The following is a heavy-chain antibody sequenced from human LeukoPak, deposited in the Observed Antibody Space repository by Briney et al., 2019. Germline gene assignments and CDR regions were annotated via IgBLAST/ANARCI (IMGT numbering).Heavy chain of an antibody. CDR3: ASAGSWYPGGFDY. D-gene: IGHD1-1*01. CDR2: INPNSGGT. J-gene: IGHJ4*02. V-gene: IGHV1-2*02. Sequence: ASVKVSCKASGYTFTGYYMHWVRQAPGQGLEWTGWINPNSGGTNYAQKFQGRVTMTRDTSISTAYMELSRLRSDDTAVYYCASAGSWYPGGFDYWGQGTLVTVSS. CDR1: GYTFTGYY.